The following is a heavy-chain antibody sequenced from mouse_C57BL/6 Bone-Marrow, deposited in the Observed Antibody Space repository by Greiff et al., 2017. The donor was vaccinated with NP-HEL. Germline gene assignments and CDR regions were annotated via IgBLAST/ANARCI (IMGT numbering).Heavy chain of an antibody. D-gene: IGHD3-1*01. CDR3: ARYKGYDFDY. Sequence: VKLVESGAELVRPGTSVKMSCKASGYTFTNYRIGWAKQRPGHGLGWIGDIYPGGGSTNYNEKFKGKVTMTTDKSSTTDNMQYSSLTSEDSAIYYCARYKGYDFDYWGQGTTLTVSS. CDR1: GYTFTNYR. J-gene: IGHJ2*01. CDR2: IYPGGGST. V-gene: IGHV1-63*01.